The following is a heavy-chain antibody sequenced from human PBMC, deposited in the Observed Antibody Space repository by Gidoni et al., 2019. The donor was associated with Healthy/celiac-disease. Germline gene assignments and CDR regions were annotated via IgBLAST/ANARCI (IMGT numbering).Heavy chain of an antibody. V-gene: IGHV4-61*02. CDR2: IYTSGST. D-gene: IGHD5-18*01. J-gene: IGHJ4*02. CDR1: GGTISSGCYY. CDR3: ARGNSGYSYGYSTYYCFDY. Sequence: QVQLQESGPGLVKPSQTLSLTCTVSGGTISSGCYYWSWVRPPAGKGLEWIGRIYTSGSTNYNPSLKSRVTISVDTSKNQFSLKLSSVTAADTAVYYCARGNSGYSYGYSTYYCFDYWGQGTLVTVSS.